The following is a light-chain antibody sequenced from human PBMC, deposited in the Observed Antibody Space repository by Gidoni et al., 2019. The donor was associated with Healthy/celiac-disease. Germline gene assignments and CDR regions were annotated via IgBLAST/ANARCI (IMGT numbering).Light chain of an antibody. Sequence: PGQSITISCTGTSSDVGGYNYVSWYQQHPGKAPKLMIYDVSNRPSGVSNRFSGSKSGNTASLTISGLQAEDEADYYCSSYTSSSTSVFGTGTKVTVL. CDR3: SSYTSSSTSV. CDR1: SSDVGGYNY. V-gene: IGLV2-14*03. J-gene: IGLJ1*01. CDR2: DVS.